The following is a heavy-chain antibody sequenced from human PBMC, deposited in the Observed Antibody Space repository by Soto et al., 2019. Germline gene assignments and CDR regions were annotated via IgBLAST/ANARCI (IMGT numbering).Heavy chain of an antibody. CDR3: ASSVGGSSGYYGLFDY. CDR2: IIPVFGTA. J-gene: IGHJ4*02. CDR1: GGTFSSYA. Sequence: SVKVSCKASGGTFSSYAISWVRQAPGQGLEWMGGIIPVFGTANYAQKFQGRVTITADKSTSTAYMELSSLRSEDTAVYYCASSVGGSSGYYGLFDYWGQGTLVTVSS. D-gene: IGHD3-22*01. V-gene: IGHV1-69*06.